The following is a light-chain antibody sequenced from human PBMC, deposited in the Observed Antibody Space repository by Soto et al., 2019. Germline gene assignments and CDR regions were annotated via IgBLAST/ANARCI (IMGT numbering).Light chain of an antibody. CDR1: ETVSSSQ. CDR3: QQYDIWLIS. CDR2: GAS. J-gene: IGKJ5*01. Sequence: EIVFSHSPRAPCLSPRERATLSRGASETVSSSQLAWYQQKPGLAPRLLMYGASTRATGIPDRFSGSGSGTEFTLTISRLESEDFAVYYCQQYDIWLISFGQGARLEI. V-gene: IGKV3-20*01.